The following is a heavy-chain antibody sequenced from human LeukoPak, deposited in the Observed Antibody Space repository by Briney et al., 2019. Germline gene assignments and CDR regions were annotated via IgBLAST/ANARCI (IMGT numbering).Heavy chain of an antibody. CDR1: GFTFSTYN. J-gene: IGHJ4*02. CDR3: VREGIYGGNSDPDY. CDR2: ISSGSHTI. D-gene: IGHD4-23*01. V-gene: IGHV3-48*02. Sequence: PGGSLRISCAASGFTFSTYNMNWVRQPPGKGLEWVSYISSGSHTIYHADSVKGRFTISRDNAKNSLYLQMNSLRDEDTAVYYCVREGIYGGNSDPDYWGQGTLVTVSS.